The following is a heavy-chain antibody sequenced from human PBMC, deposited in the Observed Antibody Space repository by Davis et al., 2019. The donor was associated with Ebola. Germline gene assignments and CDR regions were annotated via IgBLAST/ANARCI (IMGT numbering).Heavy chain of an antibody. D-gene: IGHD1-26*01. J-gene: IGHJ4*02. CDR3: ARSGRRVGALDY. Sequence: GESLKISCAASGFTFSSYSINWVRQAPGKGLEWVSSISSSSSYIYYADSVKGRFTISRDNAKNSLYLQMNSLRAEDTAVYYCARSGRRVGALDYWGQGTLVTVSS. CDR1: GFTFSSYS. V-gene: IGHV3-21*04. CDR2: ISSSSSYI.